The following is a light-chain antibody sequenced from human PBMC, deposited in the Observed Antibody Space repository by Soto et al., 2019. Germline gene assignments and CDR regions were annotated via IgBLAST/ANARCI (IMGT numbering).Light chain of an antibody. J-gene: IGKJ2*01. Sequence: DVVMTQSPLSLPVTLGQPASISCRSSQSLVYSDGNTYVNWFQQMPGQSPSRLIDKVSNRDSGVPGRFSGSESGTDFTLKISGVEAESVGVYYCKQGTHWPGNFGQGTKLEIK. CDR2: KVS. CDR3: KQGTHWPGN. V-gene: IGKV2-30*01. CDR1: QSLVYSDGNTY.